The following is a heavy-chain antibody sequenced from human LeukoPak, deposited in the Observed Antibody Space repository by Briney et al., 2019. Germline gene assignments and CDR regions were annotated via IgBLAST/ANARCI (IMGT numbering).Heavy chain of an antibody. Sequence: SETLSLTWAVYGGSFSGYYWSWIRQPPGKGLECIGEINNSGSTNYNPSLKSRVTISVDTSKNQFSLKLSSVTAADTAVYYCARGQRLSRGVIPYYYYGMDVWGKGTTVTVSS. J-gene: IGHJ6*04. CDR1: GGSFSGYY. CDR2: INNSGST. D-gene: IGHD3-10*01. CDR3: ARGQRLSRGVIPYYYYGMDV. V-gene: IGHV4-34*01.